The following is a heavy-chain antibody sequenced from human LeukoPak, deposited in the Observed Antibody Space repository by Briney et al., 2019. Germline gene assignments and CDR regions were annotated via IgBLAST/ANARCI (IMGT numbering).Heavy chain of an antibody. V-gene: IGHV1-2*02. CDR2: INPNSGGT. CDR3: ARGRQGGFDY. CDR1: GYTFAGYY. D-gene: IGHD3-16*01. J-gene: IGHJ4*02. Sequence: VASVKVSCKASGYTFAGYYMHWVRQAPGQGLEWMGWINPNSGGTNYAQKFQGRVTMTRNTSISTAYMELSSLRSEDTAVYYCARGRQGGFDYWGQGTLVTVSS.